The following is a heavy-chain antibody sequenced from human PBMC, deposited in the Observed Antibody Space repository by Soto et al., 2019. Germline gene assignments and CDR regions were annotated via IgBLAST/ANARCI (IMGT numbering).Heavy chain of an antibody. CDR3: AKDDFTDRGDDYFDY. CDR2: IGASGDIT. D-gene: IGHD2-21*02. J-gene: IGHJ4*02. Sequence: GGSLRLSCAASGFSFTNFAMSWVRQAPGNGLEWVAGIGASGDITWYADSVKGRLSISRDNSKNTLYLQLNSLRFEGTAVYYCAKDDFTDRGDDYFDYWGPGTLVTVSS. CDR1: GFSFTNFA. V-gene: IGHV3-23*01.